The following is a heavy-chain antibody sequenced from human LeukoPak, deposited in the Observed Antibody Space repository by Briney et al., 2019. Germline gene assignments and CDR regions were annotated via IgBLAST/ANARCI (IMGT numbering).Heavy chain of an antibody. CDR2: IKQDGSEK. Sequence: GGSLRLSCAASGFTFCSYWMSWVRQAPGKGLEWVANIKQDGSEKYYVDSVKGRFTISRDNAKNSLYLQMNSLRAEDTAVYYCAYGFEYSSSSIDYWGQGTLVTVSS. CDR3: AYGFEYSSSSIDY. CDR1: GFTFCSYW. D-gene: IGHD6-6*01. V-gene: IGHV3-7*01. J-gene: IGHJ4*02.